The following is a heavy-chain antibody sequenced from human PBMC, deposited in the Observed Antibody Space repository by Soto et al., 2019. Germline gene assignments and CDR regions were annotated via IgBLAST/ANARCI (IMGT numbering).Heavy chain of an antibody. V-gene: IGHV1-18*01. CDR3: ARGRYGDY. J-gene: IGHJ4*02. D-gene: IGHD1-1*01. CDR1: GYGFTTYG. CDR2: ISAHNGNT. Sequence: QIHLVQSGAEVQKPGASVKVYYKGSGYGFTTYGITWVRQAPGQGLEWMAWISAHNGNTNYAQKLQGRVTVTRDTSTSTSYMELRSLRSDDTAVYYCARGRYGDYWGQGALVTVSS.